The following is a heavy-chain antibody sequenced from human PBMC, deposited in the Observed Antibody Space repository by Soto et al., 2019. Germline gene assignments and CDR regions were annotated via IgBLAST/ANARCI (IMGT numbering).Heavy chain of an antibody. D-gene: IGHD3-10*02. CDR1: GFTFDDYA. J-gene: IGHJ4*02. Sequence: EVQLVESGGGLVQPGRSLRLSCAASGFTFDDYAMHWVRQAPGKGLEWVSGISWNSGSIGYADSVKGRFTISRDNAKNSLYLQMNSLRAEDTALYYCAKDIDCSGSRWGQGTLVTVSS. CDR2: ISWNSGSI. CDR3: AKDIDCSGSR. V-gene: IGHV3-9*01.